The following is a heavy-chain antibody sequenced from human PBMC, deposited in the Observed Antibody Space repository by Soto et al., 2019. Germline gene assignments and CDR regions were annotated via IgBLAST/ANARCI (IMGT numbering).Heavy chain of an antibody. J-gene: IGHJ4*02. CDR1: GFTFSSFV. Sequence: DVQLVESGGGLVKPGGSLRLSCAASGFTFSSFVMHWVRQAPGKGLEWVSSISTNSGSIYYGDSVKGRFTISRDNAKNLLSLQMNNLRAEDTAVYYCVRDKDTNGPMVFDSWGQGTLVTVSS. V-gene: IGHV3-21*06. D-gene: IGHD2-8*01. CDR2: ISTNSGSI. CDR3: VRDKDTNGPMVFDS.